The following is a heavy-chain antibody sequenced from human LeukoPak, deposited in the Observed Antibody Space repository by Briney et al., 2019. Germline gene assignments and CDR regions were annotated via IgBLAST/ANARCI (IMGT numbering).Heavy chain of an antibody. CDR2: IYYSGST. V-gene: IGHV4-39*07. D-gene: IGHD3-10*01. J-gene: IGHJ4*02. CDR1: GGSISSSSYS. CDR3: ARGLGAKAFIWFDY. Sequence: SETLSLTCTVSGGSISSSSYSWGWIRQPPGKGLEWIGSIYYSGSTNYNPSLKSRVTISVDTSKNQFSLKLSSVTAADTAVYYCARGLGAKAFIWFDYWGQGTLVTVSS.